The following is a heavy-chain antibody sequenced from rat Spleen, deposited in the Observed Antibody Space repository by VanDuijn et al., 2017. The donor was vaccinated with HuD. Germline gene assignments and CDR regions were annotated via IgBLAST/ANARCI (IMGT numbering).Heavy chain of an antibody. CDR2: VSNDGVNT. D-gene: IGHD1-7*01. CDR3: AVAGYGY. CDR1: GFTFSRYW. J-gene: IGHJ2*01. V-gene: IGHV5-58*01. Sequence: EVQLVETGGGLVQPGKSLKLSCVASGFTFSRYWMYWVRQAPGKGLEWVSSVSNDGVNTYYPDSVTGRFTISRDNAENIVYLQMNSLKSEDTATYYCAVAGYGYWGQGVMVTVSS.